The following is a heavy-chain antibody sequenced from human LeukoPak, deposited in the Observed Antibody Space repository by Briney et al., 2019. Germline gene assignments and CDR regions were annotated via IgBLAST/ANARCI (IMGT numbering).Heavy chain of an antibody. CDR2: INPNSGGT. J-gene: IGHJ4*02. V-gene: IGHV1-2*02. CDR3: ARIGNVLLWFGEGPALDY. Sequence: ASVKVSCKASGYTFTGYYMHWVRQAPGQGLEWMGWINPNSGGTNYAQKFQGRVTMTRDTSISTAYMELSRLRSDDTAVYYCARIGNVLLWFGEGPALDYWGQGTLVTVSS. CDR1: GYTFTGYY. D-gene: IGHD3-10*01.